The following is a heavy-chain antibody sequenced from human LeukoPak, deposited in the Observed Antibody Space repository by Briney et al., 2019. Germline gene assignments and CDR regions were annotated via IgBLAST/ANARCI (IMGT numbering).Heavy chain of an antibody. CDR2: ISYDGSNK. J-gene: IGHJ4*02. D-gene: IGHD5-18*01. CDR3: AKDRDTAMYYFDY. Sequence: PGGSLRLSCAVSGLTFSSYGMHWVRQAPGKGLEWVAVISYDGSNKYYADSVKGRFTISRDNSKNTLYLQMNSLRAEDTAVYYCAKDRDTAMYYFDYWGQGTLVTVSS. CDR1: GLTFSSYG. V-gene: IGHV3-30*18.